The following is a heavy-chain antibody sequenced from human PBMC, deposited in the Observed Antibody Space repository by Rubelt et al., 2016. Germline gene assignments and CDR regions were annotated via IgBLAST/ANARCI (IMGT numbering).Heavy chain of an antibody. CDR3: AKDHGGLVPDFDY. CDR2: ISATGGAT. D-gene: IGHD4-23*01. CDR1: GLTLRSYA. V-gene: IGHV3-23*01. Sequence: EVQLLESGGGLVQPGGSLRLSCVASGLTLRSYAMSWVRQAPGKGLEWVSCISATGGATYYADSVKGRFTISRDNSKNTVFLQMNSLRAEDTAIYYCAKDHGGLVPDFDYWGQGTLVTVSS. J-gene: IGHJ4*02.